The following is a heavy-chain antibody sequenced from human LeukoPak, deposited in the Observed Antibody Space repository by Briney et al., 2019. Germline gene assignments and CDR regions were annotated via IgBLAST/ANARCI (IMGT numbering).Heavy chain of an antibody. CDR3: ARLFRGVGY. D-gene: IGHD3-16*01. CDR1: GGSISGSDYY. CDR2: IYYSGST. J-gene: IGHJ4*02. Sequence: SSETLSFTCTVSGGSISGSDYYLGWIRQPPGKGLEWIGSIYYSGSTYYNSSLKSRVSISVDTSRNQFSLKLSSVTAVDTALYYCARLFRGVGYWGQGTLVTVSS. V-gene: IGHV4-39*01.